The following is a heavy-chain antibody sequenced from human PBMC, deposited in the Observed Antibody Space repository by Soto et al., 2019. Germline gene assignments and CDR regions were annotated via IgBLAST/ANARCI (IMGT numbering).Heavy chain of an antibody. V-gene: IGHV3-53*04. J-gene: IGHJ6*03. CDR1: GFTVSSNY. D-gene: IGHD3-3*01. CDR2: IYSGGST. Sequence: GGSLRLSCAASGFTVSSNYMSWVRQAPGKGLEWVSVIYSGGSTYYADSVKGRFTISRHNSKNTLYLQMNSLRAEDTAVYYCARDRPVLRFPGGQGYMDVWGKGTTVTVSS. CDR3: ARDRPVLRFPGGQGYMDV.